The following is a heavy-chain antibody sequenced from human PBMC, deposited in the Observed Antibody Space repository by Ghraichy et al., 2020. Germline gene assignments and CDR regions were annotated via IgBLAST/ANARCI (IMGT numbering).Heavy chain of an antibody. D-gene: IGHD7-27*01. CDR3: ARVLGKRRNFDY. CDR1: GGSISSYY. CDR2: IYYSGST. Sequence: SETLSLTCTVSGGSISSYYWSWIRQPPGKGLEWIGYIYYSGSTNYNPSLKSRVTISVDTSKNQFSLKLSSVTAADTAVYYCARVLGKRRNFDYWGQGTLVTVSS. V-gene: IGHV4-59*01. J-gene: IGHJ4*02.